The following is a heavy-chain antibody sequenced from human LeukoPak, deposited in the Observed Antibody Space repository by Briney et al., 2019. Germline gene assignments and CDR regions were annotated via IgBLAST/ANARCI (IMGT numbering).Heavy chain of an antibody. CDR1: GFTFSNYG. D-gene: IGHD3-22*01. CDR3: AKEDGYYDSCLWP. Sequence: GSLLLSCAASGFTFSNYGMHWVREAPGKGLEWVAFIRYDGTNKFYGDSVKGRFTISRDNSKNTLDLQMNSLRTEDTAVYYCAKEDGYYDSCLWPWGQGTLVTVSS. J-gene: IGHJ5*02. V-gene: IGHV3-30*02. CDR2: IRYDGTNK.